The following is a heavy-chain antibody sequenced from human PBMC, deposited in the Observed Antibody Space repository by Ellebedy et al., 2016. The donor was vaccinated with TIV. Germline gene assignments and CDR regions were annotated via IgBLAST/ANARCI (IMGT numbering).Heavy chain of an antibody. V-gene: IGHV3-9*01. CDR1: EFTFDDYA. Sequence: GGSLRLXCVASEFTFDDYAMHWVRQVPGKGLEWVSGISWNGGKTYYADSVKGRFTISRDNAKNSLYLEMNSLRVEDTALYYCAKDIAGGSGGGVDVWGQGTTVTVSS. CDR3: AKDIAGGSGGGVDV. D-gene: IGHD3-10*01. CDR2: ISWNGGKT. J-gene: IGHJ6*02.